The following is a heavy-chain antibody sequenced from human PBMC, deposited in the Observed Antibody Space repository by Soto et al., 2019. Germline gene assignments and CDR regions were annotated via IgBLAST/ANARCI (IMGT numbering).Heavy chain of an antibody. CDR3: ARDQYDFWSGEPRHAFDI. V-gene: IGHV3-74*01. D-gene: IGHD3-3*01. Sequence: GGSLRLSCAASGFTFSSYCLPWVRQAPGKGLVWVSRINSDGSSTSYADSVKGRFTISRDNAKNTLYLQMNSLRAEDTAVYYCARDQYDFWSGEPRHAFDIWGQGTMVTVSS. CDR2: INSDGSST. J-gene: IGHJ3*02. CDR1: GFTFSSYC.